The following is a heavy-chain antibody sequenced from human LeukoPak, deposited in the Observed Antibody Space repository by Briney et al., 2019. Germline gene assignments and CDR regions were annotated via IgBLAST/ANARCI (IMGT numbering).Heavy chain of an antibody. CDR3: AREGGRAALCDAFDI. CDR2: IYYSGST. CDR1: GGSISSYY. D-gene: IGHD2-15*01. Sequence: SETLSLTCTVSGGSISSYYWSWIRQPPGKGLEWIGYIYYSGSTNYNPSLKSRVTISVDTSKNQFSLKLSSVTAADTAVYYCAREGGRAALCDAFDIWGQRTPVTVSS. J-gene: IGHJ3*02. V-gene: IGHV4-59*01.